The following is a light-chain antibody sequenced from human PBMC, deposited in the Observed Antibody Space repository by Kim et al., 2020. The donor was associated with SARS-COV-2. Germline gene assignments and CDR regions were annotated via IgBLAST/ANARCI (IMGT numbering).Light chain of an antibody. J-gene: IGLJ3*02. CDR2: VEGSGSY. CDR1: SGHINYF. Sequence: VKLTGTLSSGHINYFIAWHQQQPGKAPRFLMKVEGSGSYNKGGGVPDRFSGSRSGADRYLIISNLHSEDEADYYCETWDSNIQVFGGGTQLTVL. CDR3: ETWDSNIQV. V-gene: IGLV4-60*03.